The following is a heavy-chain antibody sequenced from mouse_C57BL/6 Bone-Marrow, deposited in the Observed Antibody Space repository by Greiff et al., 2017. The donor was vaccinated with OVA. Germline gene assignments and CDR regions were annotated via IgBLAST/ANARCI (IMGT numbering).Heavy chain of an antibody. CDR3: ALYDAYPRYWYFDV. CDR2: ILPGSGST. J-gene: IGHJ1*03. D-gene: IGHD2-3*01. V-gene: IGHV1-9*01. Sequence: QVQLKESGAELMKPGASVKLSCKATGYTFTGYWIEWVKQRPGHGLEWIGEILPGSGSTNYNEKFKGKATFTADTSSNTAYMKLSSLTTEDTAIYYCALYDAYPRYWYFDVWGKGTTVTVSS. CDR1: GYTFTGYW.